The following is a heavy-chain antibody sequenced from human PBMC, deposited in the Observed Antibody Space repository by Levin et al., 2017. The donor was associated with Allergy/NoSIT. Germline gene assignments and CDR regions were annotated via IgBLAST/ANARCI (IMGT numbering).Heavy chain of an antibody. CDR1: GSSFTTYW. CDR3: ASGIHSSGWYGSFDI. J-gene: IGHJ3*02. Sequence: GGSLRLSCKGSGSSFTTYWIGWVRQMPGKGLEWMGIIYPGDSDTRYSPSFQGQVTISADKSISTAYLQWSSLKASDTAMYYCASGIHSSGWYGSFDIWGQGTMVTVSS. V-gene: IGHV5-51*01. D-gene: IGHD6-19*01. CDR2: IYPGDSDT.